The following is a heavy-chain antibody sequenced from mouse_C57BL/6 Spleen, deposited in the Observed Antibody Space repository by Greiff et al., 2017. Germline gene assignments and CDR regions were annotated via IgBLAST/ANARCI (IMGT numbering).Heavy chain of an antibody. Sequence: EVKLVESGAELVRPGASVKLSCTASGFNIKDDYMHWVKQRPEQGLEWIGWIDPENGDTEYASKFQGKATITADTSSNTAYLQLSSLTSEDTAVYYCTRYNPAWFAYWGQGTLVTVSA. V-gene: IGHV14-4*01. D-gene: IGHD1-3*01. CDR3: TRYNPAWFAY. CDR2: IDPENGDT. CDR1: GFNIKDDY. J-gene: IGHJ3*01.